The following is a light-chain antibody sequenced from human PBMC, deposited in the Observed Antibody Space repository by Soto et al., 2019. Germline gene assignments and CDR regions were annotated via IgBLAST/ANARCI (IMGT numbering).Light chain of an antibody. V-gene: IGKV3-20*01. Sequence: EIVLTQSPGTLSLSPGERVTLSCRASQSISSSYLAWHQQKSGQAPRLLIYGASSRATGIPDRFSGSGSGTDFTLTIRKLEPEDFAVYYCQQYGSSPWTFGQGTKVEIK. CDR2: GAS. J-gene: IGKJ1*01. CDR1: QSISSSY. CDR3: QQYGSSPWT.